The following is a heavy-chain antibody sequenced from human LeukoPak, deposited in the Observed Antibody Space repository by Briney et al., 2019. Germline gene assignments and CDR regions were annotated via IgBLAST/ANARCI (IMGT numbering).Heavy chain of an antibody. CDR3: AKAVSGYWYFDL. CDR1: GFTFGSCA. J-gene: IGHJ2*01. D-gene: IGHD4-11*01. V-gene: IGHV3-23*01. Sequence: PGGSLRLSCAASGFTFGSCAMSWVRLAPGKGLEWVSGISSSGGSTYYIASVKGRFTISGDNSKNTLYLQMNGLRAEDTAVYYCAKAVSGYWYFDLWGRGTLVTVSS. CDR2: ISSSGGST.